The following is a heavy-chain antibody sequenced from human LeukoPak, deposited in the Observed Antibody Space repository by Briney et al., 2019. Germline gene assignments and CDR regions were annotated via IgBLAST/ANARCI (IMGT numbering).Heavy chain of an antibody. D-gene: IGHD5-18*01. J-gene: IGHJ4*02. Sequence: SETLSLTCTVSGGSISSYYWSWIRQPPGKGPEWIGYIYYSGSTNYNPSLKSRVTISVDTSKNQFSLKLSSVTAADTAVYYCARSVGPGYSYGFDYWGQGTLVTVSS. CDR3: ARSVGPGYSYGFDY. CDR1: GGSISSYY. V-gene: IGHV4-59*08. CDR2: IYYSGST.